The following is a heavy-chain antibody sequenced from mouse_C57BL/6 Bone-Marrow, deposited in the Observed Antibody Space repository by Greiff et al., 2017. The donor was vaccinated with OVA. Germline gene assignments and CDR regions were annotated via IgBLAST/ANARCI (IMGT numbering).Heavy chain of an antibody. D-gene: IGHD1-1*01. V-gene: IGHV1-81*01. J-gene: IGHJ1*03. CDR1: GYTFTSYG. CDR3: ARGGGYYYGSEDWYFDV. Sequence: QVQLKQSGAELARPGASVKLSCKASGYTFTSYGISWVKQRTGQGLEWIGEIYPRSGNTYYNEKFKGKATLTADKSSSTAYMELRSLTSEDSAVYFWARGGGYYYGSEDWYFDVWGTGTTVTVSS. CDR2: IYPRSGNT.